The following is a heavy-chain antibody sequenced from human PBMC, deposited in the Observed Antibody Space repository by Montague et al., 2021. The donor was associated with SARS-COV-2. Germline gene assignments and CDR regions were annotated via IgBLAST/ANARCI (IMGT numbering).Heavy chain of an antibody. CDR1: GGSASGYY. J-gene: IGHJ4*01. V-gene: IGHV4-59*02. Sequence: SETLSLTCAISGGSASGYYCAWIRQPPGTGLELIGYMYYTRTSNYNPSLKSRISMSIDTSKNHFSLNLTSVAAADTGVYYCARGLGYTSMFRFFDYWGHGAQVTVSS. CDR2: MYYTRTS. D-gene: IGHD2-2*02. CDR3: ARGLGYTSMFRFFDY.